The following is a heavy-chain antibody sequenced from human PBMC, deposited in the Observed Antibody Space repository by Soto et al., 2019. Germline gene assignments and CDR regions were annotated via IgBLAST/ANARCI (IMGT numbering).Heavy chain of an antibody. CDR2: IHYSGNT. D-gene: IGHD3-3*01. V-gene: IGHV4-31*03. J-gene: IGHJ4*02. Sequence: QVQLQESGPGLVKPSETLSLTCTVSGGSISSGYYYWSWIRQHPGKGLEWIGSIHYSGNTLSNPSLRSRVTISRDTCKNQFSLNLCSVTAADPAIYYCARTGWGFGGYWGQGTLVTVSS. CDR3: ARTGWGFGGY. CDR1: GGSISSGYYY.